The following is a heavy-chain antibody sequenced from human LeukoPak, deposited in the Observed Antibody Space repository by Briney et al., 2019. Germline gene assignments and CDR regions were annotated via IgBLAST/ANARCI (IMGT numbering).Heavy chain of an antibody. CDR3: RGYSSSWYERYYFDY. J-gene: IGHJ4*02. D-gene: IGHD6-13*01. Sequence: GRSLRLSCAASGFTFSSYGMQWVRQAPGKGLEWVANIKQDGSEKYYVDSVKGRFTISRDNAKNSLYLQMNSLRAEDTAVYFCRGYSSSWYERYYFDYWGQGTLVTVSS. CDR2: IKQDGSEK. CDR1: GFTFSSYG. V-gene: IGHV3-7*01.